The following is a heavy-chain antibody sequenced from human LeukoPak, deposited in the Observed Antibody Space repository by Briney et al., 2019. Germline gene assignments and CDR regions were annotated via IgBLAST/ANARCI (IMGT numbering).Heavy chain of an antibody. CDR3: ARDLPWFDP. CDR1: GGSISSYY. CDR2: IYYSGST. J-gene: IGHJ5*02. Sequence: KPSETLSLTCTVSGGSISSYYWSWIRQPPGKGLEWIGYIYYSGSTNYNPSLKSRVTISVDTSKNQFSLKLSSVTAADTAVYFCARDLPWFDPWGQGTLVTVSS. V-gene: IGHV4-59*01.